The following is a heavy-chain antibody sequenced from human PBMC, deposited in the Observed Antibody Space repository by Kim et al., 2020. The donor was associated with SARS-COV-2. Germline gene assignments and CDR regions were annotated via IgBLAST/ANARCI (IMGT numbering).Heavy chain of an antibody. Sequence: GGSLRLSCAASGFTFNTHSMNWVRQAPGKGLEWLSYINSNGAIIYYAGSVKGRFTTSRDNAKNSMSLQMDSLIDDDTAMYYCAGDGIGANPGDAFSIWGQGTMVTVSS. D-gene: IGHD1-26*01. CDR2: INSNGAII. CDR3: AGDGIGANPGDAFSI. CDR1: GFTFNTHS. V-gene: IGHV3-48*02. J-gene: IGHJ3*02.